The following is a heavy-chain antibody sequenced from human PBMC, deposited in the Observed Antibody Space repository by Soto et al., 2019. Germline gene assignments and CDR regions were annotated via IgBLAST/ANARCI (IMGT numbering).Heavy chain of an antibody. CDR2: ISANGASI. V-gene: IGHV3-23*01. CDR3: AKDRYYDTPGWFDP. Sequence: RLSCVGSGFTFRDHAMRWFRQAPGRGLEWVSAISANGASIQHADSVKGRFSVSRDNAKNTVYLQMDNLRTEDSAVYYCAKDRYYDTPGWFDPWGQGSRVTVSS. CDR1: GFTFRDHA. J-gene: IGHJ5*02. D-gene: IGHD3-22*01.